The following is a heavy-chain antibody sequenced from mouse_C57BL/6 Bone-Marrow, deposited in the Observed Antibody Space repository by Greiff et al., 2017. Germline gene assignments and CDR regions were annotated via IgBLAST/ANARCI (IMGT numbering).Heavy chain of an antibody. CDR3: AREILRYAMDY. V-gene: IGHV5-4*01. CDR2: ISDGGSYT. Sequence: EVQGVESGGGLVKPGGSLKLSCAASGFTFSSYAMSWVRQTPEKRLEWVATISDGGSYTYYPDNVKGRFTISRDNAKNNLYLQISHLKSEDTAMYYCAREILRYAMDYWGQGTSVTVSS. CDR1: GFTFSSYA. J-gene: IGHJ4*01. D-gene: IGHD1-1*01.